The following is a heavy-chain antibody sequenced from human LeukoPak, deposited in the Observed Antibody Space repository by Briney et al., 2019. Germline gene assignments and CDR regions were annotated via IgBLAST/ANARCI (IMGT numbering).Heavy chain of an antibody. CDR3: AREYYDILTGYYQQNDY. J-gene: IGHJ4*02. D-gene: IGHD3-9*01. Sequence: PGGSLRLSCAASGFTFSSYEMNWVRQAPGKGLEWVSYISSSGSTIYYADSVKGRFTISRDNAKNSLYLQMNSLRAEDTAVYYCAREYYDILTGYYQQNDYWGQGTLVTVSS. CDR2: ISSSGSTI. V-gene: IGHV3-48*03. CDR1: GFTFSSYE.